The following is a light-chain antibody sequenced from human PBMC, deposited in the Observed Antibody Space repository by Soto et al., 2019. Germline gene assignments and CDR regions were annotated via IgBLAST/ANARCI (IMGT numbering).Light chain of an antibody. CDR3: QQYGSSPWT. CDR1: QSVSRSY. V-gene: IGKV3-20*01. CDR2: DTS. J-gene: IGKJ1*01. Sequence: EIVLTQSPGTLSLSPGEGATLSCRASQSVSRSYLAWFQQKPGQAPRLLLYDTSTRATGIPDRFSGSGSGTGFTLTISRLEPEDFAVYYCQQYGSSPWTFGQGTKVEIK.